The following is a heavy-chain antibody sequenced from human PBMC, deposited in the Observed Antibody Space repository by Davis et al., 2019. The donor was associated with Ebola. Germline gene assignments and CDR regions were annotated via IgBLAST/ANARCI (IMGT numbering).Heavy chain of an antibody. V-gene: IGHV4-34*01. Sequence: SQTLSLTCAVYGGSFSGYYWSWIRQPPGKGLEWIGEINHSGSTNYNPSLKSRVTISVDTSKNQFSLKLSSVTAADTAVYYCARGSSSWRLWGQGTMVTVSS. CDR2: INHSGST. CDR3: ARGSSSWRL. J-gene: IGHJ3*01. CDR1: GGSFSGYY. D-gene: IGHD6-13*01.